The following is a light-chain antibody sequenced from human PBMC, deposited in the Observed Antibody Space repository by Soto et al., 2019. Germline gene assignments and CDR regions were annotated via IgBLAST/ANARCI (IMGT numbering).Light chain of an antibody. V-gene: IGKV1-39*01. Sequence: DIQMTQSPSSLSASVGDRVTITCRASQSISSYLNWYQQKPGKAPKLLIYAASSLQSGVPSRFSGSGSWTDFPLTIRSLQPEDFATYYCQPSYSTPLTFGGGTKVEIK. CDR1: QSISSY. CDR3: QPSYSTPLT. J-gene: IGKJ4*01. CDR2: AAS.